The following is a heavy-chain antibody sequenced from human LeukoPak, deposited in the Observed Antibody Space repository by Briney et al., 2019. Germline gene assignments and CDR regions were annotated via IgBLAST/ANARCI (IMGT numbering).Heavy chain of an antibody. D-gene: IGHD2-21*01. J-gene: IGHJ6*02. V-gene: IGHV4-30-4*01. CDR2: IYYSGST. CDR3: ARGVVYYGMDV. CDR1: GGSISSGDYY. Sequence: SETLSLTCTVSGGSISSGDYYWSWIRQPPGKGLEWIGYIYYSGSTYYNPSLKSRVTISVDTSKNQFSLKLSSVTAADTAVYYCARGVVYYGMDVWGQGTTVTVSS.